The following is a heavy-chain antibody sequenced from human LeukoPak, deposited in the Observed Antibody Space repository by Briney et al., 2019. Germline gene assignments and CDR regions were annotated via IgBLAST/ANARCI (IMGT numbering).Heavy chain of an antibody. CDR1: GYTFTSYD. CDR3: AREEFTIFGVVIIDRHYYGMDV. J-gene: IGHJ6*02. Sequence: ASVKVSCKASGYTFTSYDINWVRQATGQGLEWMGWMNPNSGNTGYAQKFQGRVTMTRNTSISTAYMELSSLRSEDTAVYYCAREEFTIFGVVIIDRHYYGMDVWGQGTTVTVSS. CDR2: MNPNSGNT. V-gene: IGHV1-8*01. D-gene: IGHD3-3*01.